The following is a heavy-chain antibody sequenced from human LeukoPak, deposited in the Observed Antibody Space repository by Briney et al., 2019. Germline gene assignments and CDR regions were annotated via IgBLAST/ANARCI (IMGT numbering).Heavy chain of an antibody. V-gene: IGHV3-30*18. Sequence: HPGGSLRLSCAASGFTFSSYWMSWVRQAPGKGLEWVAVISYDGSNKYYADSVKGRFTISRDNSKNTLYLQMNSLRAEDTAVYYCAKTESPSAFGYFDYWGQGTLVTVSS. D-gene: IGHD1-14*01. CDR3: AKTESPSAFGYFDY. CDR2: ISYDGSNK. J-gene: IGHJ4*02. CDR1: GFTFSSYW.